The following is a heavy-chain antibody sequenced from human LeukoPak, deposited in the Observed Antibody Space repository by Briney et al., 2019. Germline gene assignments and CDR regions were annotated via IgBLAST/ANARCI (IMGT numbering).Heavy chain of an antibody. J-gene: IGHJ3*02. CDR3: ARELYDGSGHDTFYI. CDR1: GGSITSSDR. CDR2: ISHTGST. Sequence: PSGTLSVTRAVSGGSITSSDRWSWVRQPPGKGLEWIGEISHTGSTHYNPSLKSRVTISVDKPKNQFSLKLSSVTAADTAVYYCARELYDGSGHDTFYIWGQGTMVTVSS. V-gene: IGHV4-4*02. D-gene: IGHD3-22*01.